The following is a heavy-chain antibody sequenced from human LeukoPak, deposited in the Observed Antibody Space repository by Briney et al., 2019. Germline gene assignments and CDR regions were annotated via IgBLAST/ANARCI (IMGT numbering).Heavy chain of an antibody. CDR2: ITSSGGST. CDR3: VTESTGTLDY. CDR1: GFTFSSYA. Sequence: PGGSLRLSCVASGFTFSSYAMNWVRQAPGMGLEWVSVITSSGGSTAYADSVRGRFTISRDNSKNMLYMQMNSLRAEDTAVYYCVTESTGTLDYWGQGILVTVSS. J-gene: IGHJ4*02. D-gene: IGHD3-9*01. V-gene: IGHV3-23*01.